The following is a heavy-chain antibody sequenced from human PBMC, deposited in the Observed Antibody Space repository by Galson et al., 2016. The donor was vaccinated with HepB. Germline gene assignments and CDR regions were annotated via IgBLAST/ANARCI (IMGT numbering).Heavy chain of an antibody. CDR1: GGTFGTHD. J-gene: IGHJ4*02. CDR3: ATEAASTKNDRLFDY. Sequence: SVKVSCKASGGTFGTHDISWVRQAPGQGLEWMGIINPSGGSTTYTQKFQGRVTMTRDTSTSTVYMELSSLRSEDTAVYYCATEAASTKNDRLFDYWGQGTLVTVSS. CDR2: INPSGGST. D-gene: IGHD6-13*01. V-gene: IGHV1-46*01.